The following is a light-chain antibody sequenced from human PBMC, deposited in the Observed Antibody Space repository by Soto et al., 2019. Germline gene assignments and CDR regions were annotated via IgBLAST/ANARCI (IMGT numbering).Light chain of an antibody. CDR1: RSDVGVYNY. Sequence: QSALTQPPSASGSPGQSVTVSCTGTRSDVGVYNYVSWYRQYPGKAPKLLIDEVNKRPSGVPDRFSGSKSGSTAALTVSGLEAEDEAYYYCRSYAGSNNFVFGTGTKLTVL. V-gene: IGLV2-8*01. CDR3: RSYAGSNNFV. J-gene: IGLJ1*01. CDR2: EVN.